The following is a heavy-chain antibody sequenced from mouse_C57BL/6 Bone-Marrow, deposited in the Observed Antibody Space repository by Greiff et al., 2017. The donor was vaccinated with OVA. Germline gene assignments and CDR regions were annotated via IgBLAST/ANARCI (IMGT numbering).Heavy chain of an antibody. V-gene: IGHV1-42*01. J-gene: IGHJ1*03. Sequence: VHVKQSGPELVKPGASVKISCKASGYSFTGYYMNWVKQSPEKSLEWIGEINPSTGGTTYNQKFKAKATLTVDKSSSTAYMQLKSLTSEDSAVYYWARRGNDDDNGGYFDVWGTGTTVTVSS. CDR3: ARRGNDDDNGGYFDV. CDR1: GYSFTGYY. D-gene: IGHD2-3*01. CDR2: INPSTGGT.